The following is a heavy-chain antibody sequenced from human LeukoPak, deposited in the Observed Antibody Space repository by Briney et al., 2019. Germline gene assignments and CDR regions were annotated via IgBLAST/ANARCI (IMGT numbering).Heavy chain of an antibody. CDR2: VSAYNGNT. CDR1: GYTFTSYG. Sequence: ASVKVSCKASGYTFTSYGISWVRQAPGQGLEWMGWVSAYNGNTNYAQKLQGRVTMTTDTSTSTAYMELRSLRSDDTAVYYCARDDYYDSSGYAYYWGQGTLVTVSS. D-gene: IGHD3-22*01. CDR3: ARDDYYDSSGYAYY. V-gene: IGHV1-18*01. J-gene: IGHJ4*02.